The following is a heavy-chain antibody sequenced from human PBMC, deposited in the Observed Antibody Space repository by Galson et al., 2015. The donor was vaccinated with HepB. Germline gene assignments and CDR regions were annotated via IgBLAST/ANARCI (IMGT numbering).Heavy chain of an antibody. J-gene: IGHJ4*02. CDR3: AKGRATVRILEWLLDYFDN. CDR1: GFTFSSYG. V-gene: IGHV3-30*18. Sequence: SLRLSCAASGFTFSSYGMHWVRQAPGKGLEWVAVISYDGRDKYYADSVEGRFTISRDNSKKTLYLQMDSLRAEDTAVYYCAKGRATVRILEWLLDYFDNWGRGALVTVSS. D-gene: IGHD3-3*01. CDR2: ISYDGRDK.